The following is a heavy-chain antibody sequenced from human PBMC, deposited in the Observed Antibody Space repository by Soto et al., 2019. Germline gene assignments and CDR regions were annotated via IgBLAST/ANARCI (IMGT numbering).Heavy chain of an antibody. CDR1: GYPVTAYY. D-gene: IGHD3-3*01. V-gene: IGHV1-2*02. CDR3: ARGGGVGVAGSAAFDM. Sequence: QLHLVQSGAVVKKPGASVTVSCSASGYPVTAYYMHWVRQAPGRGLEWMGGINPATGAAKYTQTFQGRVTMTRDTSTSTVFMELSGLPSEEPAVFYCARGGGVGVAGSAAFDMWGQGTLVTVSS. CDR2: INPATGAA. J-gene: IGHJ3*02.